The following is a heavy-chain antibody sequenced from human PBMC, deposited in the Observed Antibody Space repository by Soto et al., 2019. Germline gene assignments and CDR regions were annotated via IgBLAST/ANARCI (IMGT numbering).Heavy chain of an antibody. Sequence: SGTLGISCALYPGHFSGYYWSWIRQPPGKGLEWIGEINHSGSTNYNRSLKSRVTISVDTSKNQFSLKLSSVTAADTSVYYCARVGTYLSYSSSQNDCWGQGTMFTVSS. V-gene: IGHV4-34*01. J-gene: IGHJ4*02. CDR3: ARVGTYLSYSSSQNDC. CDR2: INHSGST. CDR1: PGHFSGYY. D-gene: IGHD6-6*01.